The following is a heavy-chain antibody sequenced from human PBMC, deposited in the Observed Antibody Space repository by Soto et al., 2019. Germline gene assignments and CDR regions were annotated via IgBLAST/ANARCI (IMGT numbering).Heavy chain of an antibody. CDR3: TTHPPPWGYYYGMDV. CDR2: IKSKTDGGTT. V-gene: IGHV3-15*01. CDR1: GFTFSNAW. J-gene: IGHJ6*02. Sequence: EVQLVESGGGLVKPGGSLRLSCAASGFTFSNAWMSWVRQAPGKGLEWVGRIKSKTDGGTTDYAAPVKGRFTISRDDSKNTLYLQMTSQKTDDTAVYYGTTHPPPWGYYYGMDVWGQGTTVTVSS. D-gene: IGHD7-27*01.